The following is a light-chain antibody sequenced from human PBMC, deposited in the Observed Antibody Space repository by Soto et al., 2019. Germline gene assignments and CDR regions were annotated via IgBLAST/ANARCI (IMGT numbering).Light chain of an antibody. CDR2: EVT. CDR3: SSFTSRFTFV. Sequence: SVLTHPASVSWSPGQSIAISCTGTRSDVGAYNYVSWYQQHPGKAPKLMISEVTNRPSGVSDRFSGSKSGNTASLTISGLQAEDEADYYCSSFTSRFTFVFGTGTKVTVL. CDR1: RSDVGAYNY. V-gene: IGLV2-14*01. J-gene: IGLJ1*01.